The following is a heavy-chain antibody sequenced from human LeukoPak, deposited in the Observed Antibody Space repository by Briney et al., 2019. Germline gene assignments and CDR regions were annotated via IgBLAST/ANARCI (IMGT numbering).Heavy chain of an antibody. CDR3: ARSPSYGISPTVLTYYYYGMDV. D-gene: IGHD5-18*01. V-gene: IGHV4-30-4*01. CDR1: GGSISSGDYY. CDR2: IYYSGST. Sequence: SETLSLTCTVSGGSISSGDYYWSWIRQPPGKGLEWIGYIYYSGSTYYDPSLKSRVTISVDTSKNQFSLKLSSVTAADTAVYYCARSPSYGISPTVLTYYYYGMDVWGQGTTVTVSS. J-gene: IGHJ6*02.